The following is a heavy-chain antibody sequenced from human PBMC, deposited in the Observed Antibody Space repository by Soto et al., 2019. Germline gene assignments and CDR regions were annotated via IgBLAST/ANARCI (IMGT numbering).Heavy chain of an antibody. CDR3: ARGTSNWSWKFDY. J-gene: IGHJ4*02. CDR2: VYYRGYT. Sequence: SETLSLTCTVDSIPTGENYWSWFRQPPGKGLEWIGNVYYRGYTNFNPSLKSRATISEDTSKRQFSLKLTSVTAADTAVYYCARGTSNWSWKFDYWGQGIVVTVSS. D-gene: IGHD1-20*01. CDR1: SIPTGENY. V-gene: IGHV4-30-4*01.